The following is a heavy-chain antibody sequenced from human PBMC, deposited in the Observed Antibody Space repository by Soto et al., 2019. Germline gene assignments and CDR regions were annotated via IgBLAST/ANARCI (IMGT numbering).Heavy chain of an antibody. CDR3: ARGGSGYTWFNEF. J-gene: IGHJ4*02. CDR1: GFTLTNYY. CDR2: INPSSGDT. D-gene: IGHD3-22*01. V-gene: IGHV1-46*01. Sequence: QVQLVQSGAEVVKPGASVRVSCKASGFTLTNYYIHWLRQTPGQGLEWMGIINPSSGDTHYAQKFQGRVTMTRDTSTSTVYLEVSGLRSEDTAIYYCARGGSGYTWFNEFWGQGTLVTVSS.